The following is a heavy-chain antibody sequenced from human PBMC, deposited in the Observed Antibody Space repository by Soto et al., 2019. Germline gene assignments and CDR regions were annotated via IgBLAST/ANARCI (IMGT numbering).Heavy chain of an antibody. D-gene: IGHD6-19*01. V-gene: IGHV4-59*02. CDR2: MHYTGFS. Sequence: SETLSLTCSFSGDSVTSHYLTWIRQSPEKGLERIAYMHYTGFSHYNPSLKSRLTISIDRSKNQFTLKLTSVTVADTAVYYCARHIDIAVAGTDFDYWGQGTLVTVSS. J-gene: IGHJ4*02. CDR3: ARHIDIAVAGTDFDY. CDR1: GDSVTSHY.